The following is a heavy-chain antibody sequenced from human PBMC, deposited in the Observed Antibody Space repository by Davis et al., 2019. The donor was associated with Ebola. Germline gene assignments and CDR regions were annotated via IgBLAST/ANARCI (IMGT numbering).Heavy chain of an antibody. CDR1: GGSISSYY. CDR2: IYYSWST. Sequence: SETLSLTCTVSGGSISSYYWSWIRQPPGKGLEWIGYIYYSWSTNYNPSLKSRVTISVDTSKNQFPLKLSSVTAADTAVYYCAGHSYYYDSSGYYSIPDYWGQGTLVTVSS. J-gene: IGHJ4*02. CDR3: AGHSYYYDSSGYYSIPDY. V-gene: IGHV4-59*08. D-gene: IGHD3-22*01.